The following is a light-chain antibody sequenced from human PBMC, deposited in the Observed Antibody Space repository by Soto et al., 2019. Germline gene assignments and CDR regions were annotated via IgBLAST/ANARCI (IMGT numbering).Light chain of an antibody. CDR2: GAS. Sequence: EIGRTQSPATLSVSPGERATLSCRASQSVSNNLAWYQQKPGQAPRIIIFGASNRATGIPDRFSGSGSGTDFTLTISRLEPEDFAVYYCQQYGSSGTFGQGTKVDI. CDR3: QQYGSSGT. V-gene: IGKV3-20*01. CDR1: QSVSNN. J-gene: IGKJ1*01.